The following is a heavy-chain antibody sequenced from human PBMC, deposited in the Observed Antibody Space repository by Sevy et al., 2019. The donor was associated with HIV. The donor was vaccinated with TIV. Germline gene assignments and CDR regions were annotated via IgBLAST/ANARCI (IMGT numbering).Heavy chain of an antibody. Sequence: GGSLRLSCVASGFNFNIYSISWVRQAPGKGLEWVSTLSFGCGRINHADSVQGRFTMSRDDSKKTVYLEMNNLRAEDTAVYYCVRERCTRPHDHWGQGTQVTVSS. CDR1: GFNFNIYS. CDR3: VRERCTRPHDH. CDR2: LSFGCGRI. D-gene: IGHD2-8*01. J-gene: IGHJ4*02. V-gene: IGHV3-23*01.